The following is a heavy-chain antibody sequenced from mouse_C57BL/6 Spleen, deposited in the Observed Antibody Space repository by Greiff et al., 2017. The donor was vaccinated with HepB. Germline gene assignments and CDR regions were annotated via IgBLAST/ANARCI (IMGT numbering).Heavy chain of an antibody. CDR3: ARGRGSSAMDY. V-gene: IGHV5-12*01. CDR1: GFTFSDYY. Sequence: EVKLVESGGGLVQPGGSLKLSCAASGFTFSDYYMYWVRQTPEKRLEWVAYISNGGGSTYYPDTVKGRFTISRDNAKNTLYLQMSRLKSEDTAMYYCARGRGSSAMDYWGQGTSVTVSS. D-gene: IGHD1-1*01. J-gene: IGHJ4*01. CDR2: ISNGGGST.